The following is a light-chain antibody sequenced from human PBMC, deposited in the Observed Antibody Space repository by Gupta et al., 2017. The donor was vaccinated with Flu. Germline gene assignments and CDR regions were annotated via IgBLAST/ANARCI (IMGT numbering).Light chain of an antibody. Sequence: QSALTQPPSASGSPGQSGTISCTGSSSDVGTYNYVSWYQHHPGQAPNLLIYEVSKRPPGVPDRFSGSKSGNTASLTVSGLQAEDEGDYYCASYAGSNNRYVFGTGTKVTVL. CDR3: ASYAGSNNRYV. J-gene: IGLJ1*01. V-gene: IGLV2-8*01. CDR2: EVS. CDR1: SSDVGTYNY.